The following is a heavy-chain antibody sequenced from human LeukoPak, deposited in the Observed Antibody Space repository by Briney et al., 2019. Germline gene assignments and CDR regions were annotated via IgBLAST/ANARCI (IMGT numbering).Heavy chain of an antibody. D-gene: IGHD1-26*01. J-gene: IGHJ4*02. V-gene: IGHV3-7*01. CDR2: IKEDGSQK. CDR1: GFTFSSYW. Sequence: PGGSLRLSCVASGFTFSSYWMIWVRQAPGKGLEWVANIKEDGSQKNYMDSVKGRFTIARDNAKNSLYLQMNSLRVEDTAVYYCARDRVSGSYNYWGQGILVSVSS. CDR3: ARDRVSGSYNY.